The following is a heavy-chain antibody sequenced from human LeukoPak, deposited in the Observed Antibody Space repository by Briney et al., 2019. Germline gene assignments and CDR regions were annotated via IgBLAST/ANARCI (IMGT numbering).Heavy chain of an antibody. D-gene: IGHD5-18*01. Sequence: GGSLRLSCAASGFIFNNNFMSWVRQVPGKGLEWLANIKQDGSEKTYLDSVKGRFTIFRDNAKNLLYLQMNSLRAEDTAVYYCARDRWGYSYGGDWGQGTLVTVSS. CDR2: IKQDGSEK. V-gene: IGHV3-7*01. J-gene: IGHJ4*02. CDR3: ARDRWGYSYGGD. CDR1: GFIFNNNF.